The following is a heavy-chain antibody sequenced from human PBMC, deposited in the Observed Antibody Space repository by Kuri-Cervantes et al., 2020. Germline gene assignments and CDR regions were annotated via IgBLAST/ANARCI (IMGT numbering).Heavy chain of an antibody. D-gene: IGHD3-22*01. CDR3: AKGADSSGYYYAPDWYFDL. CDR2: IRSKTNSYAT. CDR1: GFTVSSYA. J-gene: IGHJ2*01. V-gene: IGHV3-73*01. Sequence: GGSLRLSCAASGFTVSSYAMSWVRQSPGKGLEWVGRIRSKTNSYATAYAASVKGRFTISRDNSKNTLYLQMNSLRAEDTAVYYCAKGADSSGYYYAPDWYFDLWGRGTLVTVSS.